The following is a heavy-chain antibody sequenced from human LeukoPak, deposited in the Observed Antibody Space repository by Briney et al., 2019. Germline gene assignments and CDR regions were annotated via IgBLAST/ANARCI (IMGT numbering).Heavy chain of an antibody. V-gene: IGHV3-30*18. CDR2: ISYDGRNQ. CDR3: AKDWDNQFISRGYIHYHMDV. D-gene: IGHD6-19*01. Sequence: GRSLRLSCAASGLIFRSFGLQWVRQAPGKALEWVALISYDGRNQYYGDYVKRRFTISRDNSKNTLYLQMNRLRSDDTAVYYCAKDWDNQFISRGYIHYHMDVWGKGTTVIVSS. CDR1: GLIFRSFG. J-gene: IGHJ6*04.